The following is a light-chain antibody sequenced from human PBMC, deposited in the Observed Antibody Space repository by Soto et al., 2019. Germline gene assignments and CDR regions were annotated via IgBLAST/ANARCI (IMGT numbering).Light chain of an antibody. CDR1: SSDDGGYNY. J-gene: IGLJ1*01. Sequence: TRNSSDDGGYNYVSWYQQHPGKAPKLMIYDVSNRPSGVSNRFSGSKSGNTASLTISGLQAEDEADYYCSSYTSSSTYYVFGTGTKVTVL. CDR2: DVS. CDR3: SSYTSSSTYYV. V-gene: IGLV2-14*04.